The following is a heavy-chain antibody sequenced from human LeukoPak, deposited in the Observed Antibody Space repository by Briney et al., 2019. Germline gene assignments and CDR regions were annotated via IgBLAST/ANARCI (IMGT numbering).Heavy chain of an antibody. V-gene: IGHV7-4-1*02. CDR2: INTNTGNP. CDR3: ARDHRGWYDY. CDR1: GDSFTSYA. Sequence: ASVKVSCKASGDSFTSYAMKWVRQAPGEGLEWMGWINTNTGNPTYAQGFTGRFVFSLDTSVSTAYLQISSLKAEDTAVYYCARDHRGWYDYWGQGTLVTVSS. J-gene: IGHJ4*02. D-gene: IGHD6-19*01.